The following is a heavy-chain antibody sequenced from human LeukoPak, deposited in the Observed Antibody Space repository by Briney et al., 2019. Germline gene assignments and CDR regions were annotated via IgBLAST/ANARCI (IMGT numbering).Heavy chain of an antibody. V-gene: IGHV3-9*01. Sequence: PGRSLRLSCAASGFTFDDYAMHWVRQAPGKGLEWVSGISWNSGSIGYADSVKGRFTISRDNAKNSLYLQMNSLRAEDTALYYCAKDMEMGIAVNGDAFDIWGQGTMVTVSS. CDR3: AKDMEMGIAVNGDAFDI. CDR1: GFTFDDYA. CDR2: ISWNSGSI. J-gene: IGHJ3*02. D-gene: IGHD6-19*01.